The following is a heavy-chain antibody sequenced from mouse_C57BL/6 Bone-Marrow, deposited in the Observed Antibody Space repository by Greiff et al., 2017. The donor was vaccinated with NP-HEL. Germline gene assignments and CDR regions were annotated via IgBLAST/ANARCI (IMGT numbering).Heavy chain of an antibody. CDR1: GYTFTNYW. V-gene: IGHV1-63*01. CDR2: IYPGGGYT. D-gene: IGHD1-1*01. CDR3: AIYYYGSSSYYFDY. Sequence: QVQLQQSGAELVRPGTSVKMSCKASGYTFTNYWIGWAKQRPGHGLEWIGDIYPGGGYTNYNEKFKGKATLTADKSSSTAYMQFSSLTSEDSAIYYCAIYYYGSSSYYFDYWGQGTTLTVSS. J-gene: IGHJ2*01.